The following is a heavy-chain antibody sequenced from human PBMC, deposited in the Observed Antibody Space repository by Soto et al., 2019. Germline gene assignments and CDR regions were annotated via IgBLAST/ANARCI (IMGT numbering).Heavy chain of an antibody. CDR2: IIPILGIA. CDR3: ARDPYYYDSSGEDAFDI. D-gene: IGHD3-22*01. CDR1: GGTFSSYT. V-gene: IGHV1-69*08. Sequence: QVQLVQSGAEVKKPGSSVQVSCKASGGTFSSYTISWVRQAPGQGLEWMGRIIPILGIANYAQKFQGRVTITADKSTSTAYMELSSLRSEDTAVYYCARDPYYYDSSGEDAFDIWGQGTMVTVSS. J-gene: IGHJ3*02.